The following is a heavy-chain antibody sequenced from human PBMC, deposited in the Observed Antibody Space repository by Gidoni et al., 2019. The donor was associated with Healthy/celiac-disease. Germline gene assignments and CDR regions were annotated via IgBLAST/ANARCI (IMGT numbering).Heavy chain of an antibody. Sequence: EVQLLESGGGLVQPGGSLRLSRAASGFPFRRYAMRWVRQAPGKGLEWVSAISGSGGSTYYADSVKGRFTISRDNSKNTLYLQMNSLRAEDTAVYYCAKDQRFEYSSSSGWFDPWGQGTLVTVSS. CDR2: ISGSGGST. CDR3: AKDQRFEYSSSSGWFDP. V-gene: IGHV3-23*01. CDR1: GFPFRRYA. J-gene: IGHJ5*02. D-gene: IGHD6-6*01.